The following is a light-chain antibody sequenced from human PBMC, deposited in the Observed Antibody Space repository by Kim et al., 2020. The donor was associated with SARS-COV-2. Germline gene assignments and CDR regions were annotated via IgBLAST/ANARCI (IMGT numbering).Light chain of an antibody. CDR2: GAS. Sequence: SPGERATLSCRASQSVSSNLAWYQQKPGQAPRLLIYGASTRATGIPARFSGSGSGTEFTLTISSLQSEDFAVYYCQQYNNWPPDTFGQGTRLENK. CDR1: QSVSSN. CDR3: QQYNNWPPDT. J-gene: IGKJ5*01. V-gene: IGKV3-15*01.